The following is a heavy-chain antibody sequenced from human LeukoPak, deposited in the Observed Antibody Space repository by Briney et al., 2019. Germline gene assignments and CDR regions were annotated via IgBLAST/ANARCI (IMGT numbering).Heavy chain of an antibody. J-gene: IGHJ4*02. CDR2: INHSGST. CDR1: GGSFSGHY. CDR3: ATERWLRRYYFDY. V-gene: IGHV4-34*01. Sequence: SETLSLTCAVYGGSFSGHYWSWIRQPPGKGLEWIGEINHSGSTNYNPSLKSRVTISVDTSKNQFSLKLSSVAAADTAVYYCATERWLRRYYFDYWGQGTLVTVSS. D-gene: IGHD5-24*01.